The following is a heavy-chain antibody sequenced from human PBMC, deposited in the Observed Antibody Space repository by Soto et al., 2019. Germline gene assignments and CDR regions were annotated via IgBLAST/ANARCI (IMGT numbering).Heavy chain of an antibody. D-gene: IGHD2-15*01. Sequence: PGWSLRLACAASVFTFISYAMSWVRQAPGKGLEWVSAISGSGGSTYYADSVKGRFTISRDNSKNTLYLQMNSLRAEDTAVYYCAKDGMGYCSGGSCYFVDYWGQGTLVTVSS. V-gene: IGHV3-23*01. CDR2: ISGSGGST. CDR1: VFTFISYA. J-gene: IGHJ4*02. CDR3: AKDGMGYCSGGSCYFVDY.